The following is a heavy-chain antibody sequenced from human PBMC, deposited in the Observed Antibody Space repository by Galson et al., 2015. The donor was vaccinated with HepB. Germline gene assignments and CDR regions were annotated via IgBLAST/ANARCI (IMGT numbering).Heavy chain of an antibody. V-gene: IGHV3-23*01. Sequence: SLRLSCAASGFTFNSYAMSWVRQAPGKGLEWVSAISGSGGSTYYADSVKGRFTISRDNSKNTLYLQMNSLRAEDTAVYYCALRYSSSWYRAIFQHWGQGTLVTVSS. CDR2: ISGSGGST. CDR3: ALRYSSSWYRAIFQH. CDR1: GFTFNSYA. J-gene: IGHJ1*01. D-gene: IGHD6-13*01.